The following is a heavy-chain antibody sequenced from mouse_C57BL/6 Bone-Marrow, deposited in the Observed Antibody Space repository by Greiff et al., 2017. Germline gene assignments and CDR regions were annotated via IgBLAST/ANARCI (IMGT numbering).Heavy chain of an antibody. J-gene: IGHJ3*01. V-gene: IGHV5-6*01. CDR1: GFTFSSYG. CDR2: ISSGGSYT. Sequence: EVQGVESGGDLVKPGGSLKLSCAASGFTFSSYGMSWVRQTPDKRLEWVATISSGGSYTYYPDSVKGRFTISRDNAKNTLYLQRSSLKSEDTAMYYCASRYYGSSWGFAYWGQGTLVTVSA. CDR3: ASRYYGSSWGFAY. D-gene: IGHD1-1*01.